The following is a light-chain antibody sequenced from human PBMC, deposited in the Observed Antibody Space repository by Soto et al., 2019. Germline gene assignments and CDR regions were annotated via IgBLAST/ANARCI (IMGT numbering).Light chain of an antibody. Sequence: DIQMTQSPSSLSASVGGRVTITFLASQSISSYLNWYQQKPGKAPKLLIYAASSLQSGVPSRFSGSGSGTDFTLTISSLQPEDFATYYCQQSYSTPPITFGQGTRLEIK. CDR1: QSISSY. CDR2: AAS. V-gene: IGKV1-39*01. CDR3: QQSYSTPPIT. J-gene: IGKJ5*01.